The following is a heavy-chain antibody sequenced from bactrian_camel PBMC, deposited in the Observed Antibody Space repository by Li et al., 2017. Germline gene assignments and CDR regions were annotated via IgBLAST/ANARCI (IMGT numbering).Heavy chain of an antibody. CDR2: VYTGGSSP. Sequence: HVQLVESGGGSVQAGGSLKLSCSASGDTYGSKTLGWFRQAPGKEREGVARVYTGGSSPDYADSVKGRFAISTANAKNTAYLQMNSLKPEDTAVYYCAICDGICYTFSQSVYNNWSQGTQVTVSS. J-gene: IGHJ4*01. D-gene: IGHD2*01. CDR1: GDTYGSKT. V-gene: IGHV3S54*01.